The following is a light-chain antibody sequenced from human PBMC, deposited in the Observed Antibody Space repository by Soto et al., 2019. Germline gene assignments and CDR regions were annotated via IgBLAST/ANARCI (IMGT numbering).Light chain of an antibody. J-gene: IGKJ4*01. V-gene: IGKV1-33*01. CDR3: QQYDNLPPLLT. Sequence: DIQMTQSPSSLSASVGDRVTITCQASQDISNYLNWYQQKPGKAPKLLIYDASNLETGVPSRFSGSGSGTDVTFTISSLQPEDIATYYCQQYDNLPPLLTFGGGTKVEIK. CDR1: QDISNY. CDR2: DAS.